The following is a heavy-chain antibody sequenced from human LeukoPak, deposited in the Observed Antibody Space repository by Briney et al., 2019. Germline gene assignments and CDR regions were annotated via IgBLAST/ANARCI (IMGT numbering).Heavy chain of an antibody. Sequence: ASVKVSCKASGYTFTGYYMHWVRQAPGQGLEWMGWINPNSGGKNYAQKFQGRVTMTRDTSISTAYMELSRLRSDDTAVYYCARGLTTPYYYYYMDVWGKGTTVTVSS. V-gene: IGHV1-2*02. J-gene: IGHJ6*03. D-gene: IGHD4-11*01. CDR1: GYTFTGYY. CDR2: INPNSGGK. CDR3: ARGLTTPYYYYYMDV.